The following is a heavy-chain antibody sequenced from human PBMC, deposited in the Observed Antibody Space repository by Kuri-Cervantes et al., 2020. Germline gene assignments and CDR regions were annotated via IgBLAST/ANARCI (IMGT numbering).Heavy chain of an antibody. CDR3: ARDKQLRIAAAGRGYYYYYGMDV. CDR2: IWYGGSNK. CDR1: GFTFGTYG. J-gene: IGHJ6*02. Sequence: GGSLRLSCAASGFTFGTYGMHWVRQAPGKGLEWVAVIWYGGSNKYYADSVKGRFTISRDNSKNTLYLQMKSLRAEDTAVYHCARDKQLRIAAAGRGYYYYYGMDVWGQGTTVTVSS. V-gene: IGHV3-33*01. D-gene: IGHD6-13*01.